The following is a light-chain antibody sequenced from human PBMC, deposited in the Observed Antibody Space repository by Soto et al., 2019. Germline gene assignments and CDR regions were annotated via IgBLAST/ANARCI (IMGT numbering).Light chain of an antibody. V-gene: IGKV1-5*03. CDR1: QTISSW. CDR2: KAS. J-gene: IGKJ1*01. Sequence: EIQMTQSPSTLSASVGDRVTMSFRASQTISSWLSWYQQKPGKVPKLLIYKASTLKSGVPSRFSGSGSGTEFTLTISSLQPDDFATYYCQHYNSYSEAFGQGTKVDIK. CDR3: QHYNSYSEA.